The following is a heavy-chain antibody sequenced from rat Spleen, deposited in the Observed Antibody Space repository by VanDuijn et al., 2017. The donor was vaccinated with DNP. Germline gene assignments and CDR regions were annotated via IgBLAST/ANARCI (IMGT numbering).Heavy chain of an antibody. J-gene: IGHJ3*01. CDR1: GFTFSDYN. Sequence: EVQLVESGGGLVQPGRSLKLSCTVSGFTFSDYNMAWVRQAPKKGLEWVATISYDGRSTSHRDSVTGRFTISRDNVKSILYLQMDSLRSEDTATYYCASAYNNYSTWFPYWGHGTLVTVSS. D-gene: IGHD1-10*01. CDR2: ISYDGRST. CDR3: ASAYNNYSTWFPY. V-gene: IGHV5-7*01.